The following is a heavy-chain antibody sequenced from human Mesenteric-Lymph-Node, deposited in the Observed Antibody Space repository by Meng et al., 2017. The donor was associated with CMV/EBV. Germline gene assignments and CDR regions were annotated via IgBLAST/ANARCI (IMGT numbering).Heavy chain of an antibody. D-gene: IGHD2-15*01. V-gene: IGHV4-34*01. CDR2: INHNGVP. Sequence: QVQLQQWGAGLLKPSETLSLTCAVYGGSFSGYYWSWIPQSPGKGLEWIGEINHNGVPNYNPSLKSRVTISLDRSKNQFCLKLSSVTAEDTAVYYCARGSDIPVNNYWGQGTLVTVSS. J-gene: IGHJ4*02. CDR3: ARGSDIPVNNY. CDR1: GGSFSGYY.